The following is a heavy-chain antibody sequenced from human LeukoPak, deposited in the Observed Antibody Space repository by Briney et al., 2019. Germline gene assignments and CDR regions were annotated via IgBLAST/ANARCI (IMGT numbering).Heavy chain of an antibody. V-gene: IGHV3-23*01. CDR3: AKDLDYGGNSDAFDI. CDR1: GFAVSSNH. CDR2: ISGSGGST. D-gene: IGHD4-23*01. Sequence: QTGESLRLSCAASGFAVSSNHMNWVRQAPGKGLEWVSAISGSGGSTYYADSVKGRFTISRDNSKNTLYLQMNSLRAEDTAVYYCAKDLDYGGNSDAFDIWGQGTMVTVSS. J-gene: IGHJ3*02.